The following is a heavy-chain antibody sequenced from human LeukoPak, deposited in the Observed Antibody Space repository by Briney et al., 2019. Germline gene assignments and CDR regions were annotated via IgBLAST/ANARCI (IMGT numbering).Heavy chain of an antibody. D-gene: IGHD6-13*01. CDR3: AKVALPSFRAAAGTGDHYYYYMDV. J-gene: IGHJ6*03. Sequence: GGSLRLSCAASGFTFSIYGMHWVRHAPRKGLERVAFIRYDGSNKYNADSVKGRFTISRDYSKNTLYLQMNSLRVEVTAVYYCAKVALPSFRAAAGTGDHYYYYMDVWGNGTTVTISS. V-gene: IGHV3-30*02. CDR1: GFTFSIYG. CDR2: IRYDGSNK.